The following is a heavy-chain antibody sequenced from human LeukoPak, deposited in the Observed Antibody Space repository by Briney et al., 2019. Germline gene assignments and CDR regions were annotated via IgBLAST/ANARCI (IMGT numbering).Heavy chain of an antibody. Sequence: GGSQRLSCAASGFTFSNAWMSWVRQAPGKGLEWVGRIKSKTDGGTTDYAAPVKGRFTISRDDSKNTLYLQMNSLKTEDTAVYYCTTPDPMTTVTTACDYWGQGTLVTVSS. V-gene: IGHV3-15*01. CDR1: GFTFSNAW. CDR2: IKSKTDGGTT. CDR3: TTPDPMTTVTTACDY. J-gene: IGHJ4*02. D-gene: IGHD4-17*01.